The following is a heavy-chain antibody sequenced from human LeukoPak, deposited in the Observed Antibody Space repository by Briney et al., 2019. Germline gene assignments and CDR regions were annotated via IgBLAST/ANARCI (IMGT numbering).Heavy chain of an antibody. V-gene: IGHV3-53*01. CDR1: GFTVSSNY. D-gene: IGHD2-15*01. Sequence: PGGSLRLSCAASGFTVSSNYMSWVRQAPGKGLEWVSVIYSGGSTYYADSVKGRFTISRDNSKNTLYLQMNSLRAEDTAVYYCARDLGMGYCSGGSCLDAFDIWGQGTMVTVSS. CDR2: IYSGGST. CDR3: ARDLGMGYCSGGSCLDAFDI. J-gene: IGHJ3*02.